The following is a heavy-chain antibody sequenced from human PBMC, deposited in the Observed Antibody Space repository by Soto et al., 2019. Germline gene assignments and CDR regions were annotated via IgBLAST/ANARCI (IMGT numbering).Heavy chain of an antibody. CDR3: ASSFNPEVIDY. D-gene: IGHD3-22*01. J-gene: IGHJ4*02. V-gene: IGHV4-61*01. CDR1: GGSVSSGSYY. CDR2: IYYRGRT. Sequence: QVQLQESGPGLVKPSETLSLTCTVSGGSVSSGSYYWSWIRQPPWKGLEWIGYIYYRGRTNYNPPLKSRVTISVDTSKNQFSLKLSSVTAADTAVYYCASSFNPEVIDYWGQGTLVTVSS.